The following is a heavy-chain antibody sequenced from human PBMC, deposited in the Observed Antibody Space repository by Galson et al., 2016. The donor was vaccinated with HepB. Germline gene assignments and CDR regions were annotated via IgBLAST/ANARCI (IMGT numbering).Heavy chain of an antibody. CDR1: GFTFSSYA. CDR3: ARADGGNPRDYFYY. CDR2: ISGSGGST. J-gene: IGHJ4*02. Sequence: SLRLSCAASGFTFSSYAMIWVRQAPGKGLEWVSGISGSGGSTNYADSVKGRFTISRDNSKNTLYLQMNSLTAEDTAVYYWARADGGNPRDYFYYWGQGNLVTVSS. D-gene: IGHD4-23*01. V-gene: IGHV3-23*01.